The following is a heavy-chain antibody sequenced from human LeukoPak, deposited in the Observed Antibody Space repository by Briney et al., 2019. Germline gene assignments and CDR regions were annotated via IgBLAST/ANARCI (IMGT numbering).Heavy chain of an antibody. CDR2: IYSGGST. V-gene: IGHV3-53*04. J-gene: IGHJ6*02. CDR1: GFTVSSNY. CDR3: ARRSGYYAYYYYGMDV. Sequence: QPGGSLRLSCAASGFTVSSNYMSWVRQAPGKGLEWVSVIYSGGSTYYADSVKGRFTISRHNSKNTLYLQMNSLRAEDTAVYYCARRSGYYAYYYYGMDVWGQGTTVTVSS. D-gene: IGHD3-3*01.